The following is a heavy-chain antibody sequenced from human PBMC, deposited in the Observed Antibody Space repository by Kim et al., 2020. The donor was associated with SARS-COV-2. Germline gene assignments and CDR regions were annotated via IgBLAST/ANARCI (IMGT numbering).Heavy chain of an antibody. J-gene: IGHJ4*02. CDR1: GGSIRSYQ. CDR2: GSSSGSR. CDR3: AGDDLSGGYYAVGH. Sequence: SETLSLTCTVSGGSIRSYQWNWIRQPPGKGLEWIGYGSSSGSRSYNPSLKSRVTISVDTSKNQLSLQLTSVSAADTAVYYCAGDDLSGGYYAVGHWGQGT. V-gene: IGHV4-59*01. D-gene: IGHD1-26*01.